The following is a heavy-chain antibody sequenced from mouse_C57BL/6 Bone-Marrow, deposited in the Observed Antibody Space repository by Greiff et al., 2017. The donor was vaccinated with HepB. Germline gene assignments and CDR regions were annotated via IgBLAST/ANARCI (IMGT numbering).Heavy chain of an antibody. CDR3: ARKGGIDY. V-gene: IGHV1-42*01. CDR2: INPSTGGT. CDR1: GYSFTGYY. J-gene: IGHJ2*01. Sequence: EVQLQQSGPELVKPGASVKISCKASGYSFTGYYMNWVKQSPEKSLEWIGEINPSTGGTTYNQKFKAKATLTVDKSSSTAYMQLKSLTSEDSAVYYCARKGGIDYWGQGTTLTVSS.